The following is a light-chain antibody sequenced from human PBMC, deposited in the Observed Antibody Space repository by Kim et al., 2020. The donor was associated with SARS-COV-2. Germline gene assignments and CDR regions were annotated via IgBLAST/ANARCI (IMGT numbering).Light chain of an antibody. CDR1: QSVDSNY. V-gene: IGKV3-20*01. CDR2: GAS. J-gene: IGKJ1*01. Sequence: PPGERAPHSCRASQSVDSNYLAWYPHKPGQAPRLLMYGASSRATGSPDRFSGSGSGTDFTLTISRLEPEDFAVYYCQQYAGSPRTFGQGTKVDIK. CDR3: QQYAGSPRT.